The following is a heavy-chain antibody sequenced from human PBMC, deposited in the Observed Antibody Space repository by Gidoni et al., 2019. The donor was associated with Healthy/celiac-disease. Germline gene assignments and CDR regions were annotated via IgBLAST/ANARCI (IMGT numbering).Heavy chain of an antibody. D-gene: IGHD2-2*01. J-gene: IGHJ4*02. CDR1: GGSISSYY. Sequence: QVQLQESGPGLVKPSETLSLTCTVSGGSISSYYWSWIRQPPGKGLEWIGYIYYSGSTNYNPSLKSRVTISVDTSKNQFSLKLSSVTAADTAVYYCARVVEGSSYQLLDYFDYWGQGTLVTVSS. CDR2: IYYSGST. V-gene: IGHV4-59*01. CDR3: ARVVEGSSYQLLDYFDY.